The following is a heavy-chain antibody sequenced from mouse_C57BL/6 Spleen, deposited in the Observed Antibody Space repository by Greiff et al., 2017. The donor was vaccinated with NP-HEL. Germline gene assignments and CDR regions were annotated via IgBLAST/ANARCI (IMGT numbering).Heavy chain of an antibody. D-gene: IGHD2-1*01. CDR1: GYTFTSYW. CDR2: IDPSDSYT. J-gene: IGHJ3*01. V-gene: IGHV1-59*01. Sequence: QVQLQQPGAELVRPGTSVKLSCKASGYTFTSYWMHWVKQRPGQGLEWIGVIDPSDSYTNYNQKFKGKATLTVDTSSSTADMQLSSLTSEDSAVYYCAPYGNYDAYWGQGTLVTVSA. CDR3: APYGNYDAY.